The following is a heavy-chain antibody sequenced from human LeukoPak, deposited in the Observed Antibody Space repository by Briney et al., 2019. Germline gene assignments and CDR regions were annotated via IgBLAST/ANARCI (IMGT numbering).Heavy chain of an antibody. D-gene: IGHD5-24*01. CDR2: IIPIFGTA. Sequence: SVKVSCKASGGTFSSHAISWVRQAPGQGLEWMGGIIPIFGTANYAQKFQGRVTITADESTSTAYMELSSLRSEDTAVYYCARGECRDGYNCGYYYYYMDVWGKGTTVTVSS. CDR1: GGTFSSHA. J-gene: IGHJ6*03. CDR3: ARGECRDGYNCGYYYYYMDV. V-gene: IGHV1-69*13.